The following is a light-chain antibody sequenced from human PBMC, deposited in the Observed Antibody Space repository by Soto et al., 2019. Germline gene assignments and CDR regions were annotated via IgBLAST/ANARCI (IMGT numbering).Light chain of an antibody. V-gene: IGKV3-20*01. Sequence: EIVLTQSPGTLSLSPGERATLSCRASQSVSSNYLAWYQQKPGQAPRPLIYGASSRATGIPDRFSGSGAGTDCTLTISRLEPEDFAVYYCQQYGSSPWTFGQGTKVEIK. CDR3: QQYGSSPWT. CDR2: GAS. CDR1: QSVSSNY. J-gene: IGKJ1*01.